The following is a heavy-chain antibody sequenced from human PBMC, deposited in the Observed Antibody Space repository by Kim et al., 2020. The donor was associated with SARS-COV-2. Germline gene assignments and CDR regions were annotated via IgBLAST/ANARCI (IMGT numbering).Heavy chain of an antibody. J-gene: IGHJ5*02. V-gene: IGHV1-24*01. D-gene: IGHD1-26*01. Sequence: QKFQGRVTMTEDTSTDTAYMELSSLRSEDTAVYYCATYPPFAYTCGWFDPWGQGTLVTVSS. CDR3: ATYPPFAYTCGWFDP.